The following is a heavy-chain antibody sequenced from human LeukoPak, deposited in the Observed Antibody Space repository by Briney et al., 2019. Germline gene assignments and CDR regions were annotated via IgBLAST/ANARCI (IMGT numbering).Heavy chain of an antibody. V-gene: IGHV3-33*01. Sequence: PGGSLRLSFAASGFPFSSYGMHWVRQAPGKGLEGGAVILYDGSNKYYADSVKGRFTISRDNSKNTLYLQMNSLRAEDTAVYYCARGGMDSSGYYSPFDYWGQGTLVTVSS. CDR3: ARGGMDSSGYYSPFDY. CDR1: GFPFSSYG. D-gene: IGHD3-22*01. J-gene: IGHJ4*02. CDR2: ILYDGSNK.